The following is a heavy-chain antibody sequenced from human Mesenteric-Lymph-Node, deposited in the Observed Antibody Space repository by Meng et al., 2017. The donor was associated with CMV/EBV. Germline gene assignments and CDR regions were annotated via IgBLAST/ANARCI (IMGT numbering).Heavy chain of an antibody. CDR3: AGGTNTSCYNFACYGMDV. J-gene: IGHJ6*02. D-gene: IGHD2-2*01. CDR1: GFTFSSYA. CDR2: ISYDGSNK. Sequence: GESLKISCAASGFTFSSYAMHWVRQAPGKGLEWVAVISYDGSNKYYADSVTGRFTISRDKAKKSVYLQMESLRAEDTAVYFCAGGTNTSCYNFACYGMDVWGHGTTVTV. V-gene: IGHV3-30*04.